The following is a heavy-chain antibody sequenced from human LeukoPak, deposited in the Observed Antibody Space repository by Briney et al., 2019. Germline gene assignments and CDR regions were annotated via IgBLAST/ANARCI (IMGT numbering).Heavy chain of an antibody. CDR3: ARAVPYYDFWSGYSP. V-gene: IGHV4-34*01. CDR2: INHSGST. CDR1: GGSFSGYY. J-gene: IGHJ5*02. D-gene: IGHD3-3*01. Sequence: PETLSLTCAVYGGSFSGYYWSWIRQPPGKGLEWIGEINHSGSTNYNPSLKSRVTISVDTSKNQFSLKLSSVTAADTAVYYCARAVPYYDFWSGYSPWGQGTLVTVSS.